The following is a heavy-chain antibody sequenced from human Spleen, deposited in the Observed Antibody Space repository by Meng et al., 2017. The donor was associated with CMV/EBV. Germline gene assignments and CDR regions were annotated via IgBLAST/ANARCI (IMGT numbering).Heavy chain of an antibody. J-gene: IGHJ5*02. CDR1: GFTFSNYA. CDR2: ISGSGGST. V-gene: IGHV3-23*01. Sequence: GESLKISCAASGFTFSNYAMSWVRQAPGKGLEWVSAISGSGGSTYYVDSVKGRFTISRDNSKNTLYLQMNSLRAEDTAVYYCARGPPLYCSGGSCYSGGRQGWFDPWGQGTLVTVSS. D-gene: IGHD2-15*01. CDR3: ARGPPLYCSGGSCYSGGRQGWFDP.